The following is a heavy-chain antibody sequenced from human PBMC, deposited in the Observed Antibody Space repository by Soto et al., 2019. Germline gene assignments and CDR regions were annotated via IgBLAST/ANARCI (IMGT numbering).Heavy chain of an antibody. CDR3: ARATTVTSSFFYYGLDV. V-gene: IGHV4-30-4*02. D-gene: IGHD4-17*01. CDR1: GFSISNDDYY. Sequence: SDTLSLTCTVSGFSISNDDYYWIWMCHPPGKGLEWIGHIYYNGNTYYNPSLKSRLTMSLDASQNQFSLHLTSVIAADSASYFCARATTVTSSFFYYGLDVWGQGTTVT. J-gene: IGHJ6*02. CDR2: IYYNGNT.